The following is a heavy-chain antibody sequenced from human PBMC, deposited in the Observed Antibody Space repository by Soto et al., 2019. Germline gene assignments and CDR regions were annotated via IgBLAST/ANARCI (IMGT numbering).Heavy chain of an antibody. CDR2: FDPEDGET. D-gene: IGHD6-13*01. Sequence: ASVKVSCKVSGYTLTELSMHWVRQAPGKGLEWMGGFDPEDGETIYAQKFQGRVTMTEDTSTDTAYMELSSLKSEDTAVYYCATRRIAAAGTHGGYYYYGMDVRGQGTTVTVSS. V-gene: IGHV1-24*01. CDR1: GYTLTELS. J-gene: IGHJ6*02. CDR3: ATRRIAAAGTHGGYYYYGMDV.